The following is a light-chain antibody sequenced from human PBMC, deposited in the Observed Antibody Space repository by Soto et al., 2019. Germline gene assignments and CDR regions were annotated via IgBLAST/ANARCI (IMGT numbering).Light chain of an antibody. J-gene: IGKJ1*01. CDR1: QSISSW. V-gene: IGKV1-5*01. CDR3: QQYKSYPRT. Sequence: DIQMTQSPSTLSASVRDRVTITCRASQSISSWLAWYQQKPGKAPKFLIYDASNLESGVPSRFSGSGSGTEFSLTISSLQPDDFATYYCQQYKSYPRTFGQGTKVDIK. CDR2: DAS.